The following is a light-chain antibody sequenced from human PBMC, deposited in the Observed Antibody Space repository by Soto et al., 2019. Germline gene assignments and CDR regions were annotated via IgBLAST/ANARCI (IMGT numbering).Light chain of an antibody. CDR3: SSYTSSNSVV. V-gene: IGLV2-14*01. CDR2: DVS. CDR1: SNDVGDYNY. Sequence: QSALTQPASVSGSPGQSITISCTGTSNDVGDYNYVSWYQLHPGKAPKLMIYDVSSRPSGVSDRFSGSKFGNTASLTVSGLQAEDEADYYCSSYTSSNSVVFGRGTKVTVL. J-gene: IGLJ3*02.